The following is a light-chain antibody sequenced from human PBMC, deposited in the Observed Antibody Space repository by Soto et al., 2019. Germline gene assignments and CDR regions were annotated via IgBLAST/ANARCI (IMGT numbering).Light chain of an antibody. V-gene: IGKV3-15*01. Sequence: EIVMTQSPATLSLSPGERSALSCSASQSVSSNLAWYQQTPGQAPRLLIYGASTRATGIPARFSGSGSGTEFTLTISSLQSEDFAVYYCQQYNNWPPWTFGQGTKVDI. CDR2: GAS. J-gene: IGKJ1*01. CDR1: QSVSSN. CDR3: QQYNNWPPWT.